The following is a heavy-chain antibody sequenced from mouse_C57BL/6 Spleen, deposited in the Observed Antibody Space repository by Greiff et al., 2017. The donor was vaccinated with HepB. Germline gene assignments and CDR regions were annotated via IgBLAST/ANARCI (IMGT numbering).Heavy chain of an antibody. J-gene: IGHJ1*03. Sequence: VQLQQPGAELVKPGASVKLSCKASGYTFTSYWMQWVKQRPGQGLEWIGEIDPSDSYTNYNQKFKGKATLTVDTSSSTAYMQLSSLTSEDSAVYYCARGAMPWYFDVWGTGTTVTVSS. CDR2: IDPSDSYT. V-gene: IGHV1-50*01. D-gene: IGHD3-1*01. CDR1: GYTFTSYW. CDR3: ARGAMPWYFDV.